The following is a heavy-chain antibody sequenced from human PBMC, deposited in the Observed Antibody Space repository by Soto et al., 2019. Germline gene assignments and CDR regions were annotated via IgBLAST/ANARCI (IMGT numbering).Heavy chain of an antibody. CDR3: ATTPSYDSSGYYHPTIDY. V-gene: IGHV4-39*01. Sequence: SETLSLTCTVSGGSISSSSYYWGWIRQPPGKGLEWIGSIYYSGSTYYNPSLKSRVTISVDTSKHQFSLKLSSVTAADTAVYYCATTPSYDSSGYYHPTIDYWGQGTLVTVS. D-gene: IGHD3-22*01. CDR1: GGSISSSSYY. CDR2: IYYSGST. J-gene: IGHJ4*02.